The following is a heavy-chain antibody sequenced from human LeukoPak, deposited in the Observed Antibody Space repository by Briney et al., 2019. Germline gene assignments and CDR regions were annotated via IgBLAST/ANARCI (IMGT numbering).Heavy chain of an antibody. J-gene: IGHJ5*02. CDR3: ARDSGRAYYDFWSGYYTAGWFDP. V-gene: IGHV3-66*01. Sequence: PGGSLRLSCAASGSTVSSNYMSWVRQAPGKGLEWVSVIYSGGSTYYADSVKGRFTISRDNSKNTLYLQMNSLRAEDTAVYYCARDSGRAYYDFWSGYYTAGWFDPWGQGTLVTVSS. CDR2: IYSGGST. D-gene: IGHD3-3*01. CDR1: GSTVSSNY.